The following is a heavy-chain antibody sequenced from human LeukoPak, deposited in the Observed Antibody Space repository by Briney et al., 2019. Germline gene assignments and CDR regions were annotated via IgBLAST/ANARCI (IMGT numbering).Heavy chain of an antibody. CDR1: GFTFDDYA. D-gene: IGHD6-13*01. CDR2: ISWNSGSI. J-gene: IGHJ3*02. CDR3: AESSSSLEGGAFDI. V-gene: IGHV3-9*01. Sequence: GGSLRLSCAASGFTFDDYAMHWVRQAPGKGLEWVSGISWNSGSISYADSVKGRFTISRDNAKNSLYLQMNSLRAEDTALYYCAESSSSLEGGAFDIWGQGTRVTVSS.